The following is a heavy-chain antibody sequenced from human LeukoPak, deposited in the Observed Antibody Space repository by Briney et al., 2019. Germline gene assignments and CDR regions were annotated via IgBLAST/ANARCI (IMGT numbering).Heavy chain of an antibody. CDR1: GFTFSGSA. CDR2: IRSKTNNYAT. D-gene: IGHD3-3*01. CDR3: ARGNRAEWLLYWAYFDY. Sequence: GGSLRLSCAASGFTFSGSAMHWVRQASGKGLEWVGRIRSKTNNYATAYAASVKGRFTTSRDDSKNTAYLQMNSLRAEDTAVYYCARGNRAEWLLYWAYFDYWGQGTLVTVSS. V-gene: IGHV3-73*01. J-gene: IGHJ4*02.